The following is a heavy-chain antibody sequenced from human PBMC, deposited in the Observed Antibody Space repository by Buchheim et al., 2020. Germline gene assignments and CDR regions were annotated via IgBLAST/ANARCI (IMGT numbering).Heavy chain of an antibody. CDR3: ARRPLGYCSGGSCYSGGALTHD. V-gene: IGHV1-69*06. CDR1: GGTFSSYA. CDR2: IIPIFGTA. J-gene: IGHJ4*02. Sequence: QVQLVQSGAEVKKPGSSVKVSCKASGGTFSSYAISWVRQAPGQGLEWMGGIIPIFGTANYAQKFQGRVTITADKSTSTDYMELSSLRSEDTAVYYCARRPLGYCSGGSCYSGGALTHDWGQGTL. D-gene: IGHD2-15*01.